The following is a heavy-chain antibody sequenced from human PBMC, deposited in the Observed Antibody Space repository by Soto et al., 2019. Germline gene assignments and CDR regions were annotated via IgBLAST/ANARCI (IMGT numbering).Heavy chain of an antibody. D-gene: IGHD3-22*01. V-gene: IGHV3-11*06. CDR2: ISSSSSYT. J-gene: IGHJ6*02. CDR3: ARVVDYCDPYYYYGMDV. CDR1: GFTFSDYY. Sequence: PGGSLRLSCAASGFTFSDYYMSWIRQAPGKGLEWVSYISSSSSYTNYADSVKGRFTISRDNAKNSLYLQMNSLRAEDTSVYYCARVVDYCDPYYYYGMDVWGQGTTVTVSS.